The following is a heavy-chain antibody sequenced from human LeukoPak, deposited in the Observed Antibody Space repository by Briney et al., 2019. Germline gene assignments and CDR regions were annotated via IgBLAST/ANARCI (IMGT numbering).Heavy chain of an antibody. V-gene: IGHV3-23*01. CDR1: GFTFSSYA. CDR2: INNSGGST. CDR3: ATPGGGSGSYYFDY. Sequence: GGSLRLSCAASGFTFSSYAMNWVRQAPGKGLAWVSGINNSGGSTYYADSVKGRFTISRDNSKNTLYLQMNSLRAEDTAVYYCATPGGGSGSYYFDYWGQGTLVTVSS. J-gene: IGHJ4*02. D-gene: IGHD3-10*01.